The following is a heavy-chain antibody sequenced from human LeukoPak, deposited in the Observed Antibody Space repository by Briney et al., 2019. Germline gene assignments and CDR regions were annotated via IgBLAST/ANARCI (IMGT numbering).Heavy chain of an antibody. J-gene: IGHJ2*01. CDR1: GGTFSSYA. CDR2: IIPIFGTA. D-gene: IGHD2-21*02. CDR3: ARDRGYCGGDCYSSRSYWYFDL. Sequence: SVKVSCTASGGTFSSYAISWVRQAPGQGLEWMGGIIPIFGTANYAQKFQGRVTITADESTSTAYMELSSLRSEDTAVYYCARDRGYCGGDCYSSRSYWYFDLWGRGTLVTVSS. V-gene: IGHV1-69*13.